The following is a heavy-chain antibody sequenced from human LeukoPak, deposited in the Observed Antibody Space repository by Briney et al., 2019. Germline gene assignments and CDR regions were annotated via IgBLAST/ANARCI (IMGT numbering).Heavy chain of an antibody. D-gene: IGHD3-10*01. Sequence: PGGSLRLSCAASGFTFSSYEMHWVRQAPGKGLEWVSYISSSGSTIYYADSVKGRFTISRDNSKNTLYLQMNSLRAEDTAVYYCAKALFRGVTSLYTDYWGQGTLVTVSS. CDR1: GFTFSSYE. J-gene: IGHJ4*02. CDR3: AKALFRGVTSLYTDY. CDR2: ISSSGSTI. V-gene: IGHV3-48*03.